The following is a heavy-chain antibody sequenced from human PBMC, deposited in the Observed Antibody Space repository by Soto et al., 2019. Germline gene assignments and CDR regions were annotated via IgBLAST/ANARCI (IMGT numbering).Heavy chain of an antibody. CDR2: IKQDGSEK. CDR1: GLTFSSYW. Sequence: LGGSLRLFCAASGLTFSSYWMSRVRQAPGKGLKCMANIKQDGSEKYYVNAVKGRFTISRDNAKNSLYLQMNSLRAEDTAVYYCARDGPSVVPAAIPFYWGQGTLVTVSS. CDR3: ARDGPSVVPAAIPFY. J-gene: IGHJ4*02. V-gene: IGHV3-7*03. D-gene: IGHD2-2*02.